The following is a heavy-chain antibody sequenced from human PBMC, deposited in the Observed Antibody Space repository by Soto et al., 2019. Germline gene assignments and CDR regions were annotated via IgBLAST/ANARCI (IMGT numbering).Heavy chain of an antibody. CDR1: GGSISSGGYS. J-gene: IGHJ6*02. D-gene: IGHD2-2*01. V-gene: IGHV4-30-2*01. CDR2: IYHSGST. CDR3: ARFSAARDDIVYYYYYGMDV. Sequence: SETLSLTCAVSGGSISSGGYSWSWIRQPPGKGLEWIGYIYHSGSTYYNPSLKSRVTISVDRSKNQFSLKLSSVTAADTAVYYCARFSAARDDIVYYYYYGMDVWGQGTTVTVSS.